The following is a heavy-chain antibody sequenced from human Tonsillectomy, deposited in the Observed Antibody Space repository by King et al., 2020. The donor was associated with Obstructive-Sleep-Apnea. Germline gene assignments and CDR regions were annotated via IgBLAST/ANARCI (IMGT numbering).Heavy chain of an antibody. Sequence: QLVQSGAEVKKPGASVKVSCKASGYTFSTYYIHWVRQAPGQGLEWMGIINPNADSPTYAQKFQGRVSMTRVSSTTTVYMELSSLRSEDTAIYYCARGSYSGPFDYWGQGTLVTVSS. CDR2: INPNADSP. J-gene: IGHJ4*02. CDR1: GYTFSTYY. V-gene: IGHV1-46*01. CDR3: ARGSYSGPFDY. D-gene: IGHD3-10*01.